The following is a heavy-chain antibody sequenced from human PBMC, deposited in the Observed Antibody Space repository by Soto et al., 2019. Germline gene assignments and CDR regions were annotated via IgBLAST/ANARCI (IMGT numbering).Heavy chain of an antibody. Sequence: QVQLVQSGAEVKKPGSSVKVSCKASGGTFSSYAISWVRQAPGQGLEWMGGIIPIFGTANYAQKFQGRVTITADESTSTAYMELSSLRSEDTAVYYCARDPHPPYYGSGSYYRHYYYYGMDVWGQGTTVTVSS. J-gene: IGHJ6*02. CDR3: ARDPHPPYYGSGSYYRHYYYYGMDV. D-gene: IGHD3-10*01. CDR1: GGTFSSYA. V-gene: IGHV1-69*12. CDR2: IIPIFGTA.